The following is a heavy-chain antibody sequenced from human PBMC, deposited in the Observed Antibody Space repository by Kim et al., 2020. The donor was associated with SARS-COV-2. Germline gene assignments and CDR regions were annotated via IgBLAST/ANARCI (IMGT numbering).Heavy chain of an antibody. D-gene: IGHD3-3*01. J-gene: IGHJ6*02. CDR1: GFTFSSYA. Sequence: GGSLRLSCAASGFTFSSYAMSWVRQAPGKGLEWVSAISGSGGSTYYADSVKGRFTISRDNSKNTLYLQMNSLRAEDTAVYYCAKSVPLEWLPYYYGMDVWGQGTTVTVSS. V-gene: IGHV3-23*01. CDR3: AKSVPLEWLPYYYGMDV. CDR2: ISGSGGST.